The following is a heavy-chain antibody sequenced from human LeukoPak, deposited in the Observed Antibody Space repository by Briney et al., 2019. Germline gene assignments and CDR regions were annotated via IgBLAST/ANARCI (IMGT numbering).Heavy chain of an antibody. Sequence: GGSLRLSCAASGFTFDDYAMHWVRQAPGKGLERVSLISGDGGSTYYADSVKGRFTISRDNSKNSLYLQMNSLRTEDTALYYCAKSRLSRITMVRGVSPFAFDIWGQGTMVTVSS. CDR2: ISGDGGST. D-gene: IGHD3-10*01. J-gene: IGHJ3*02. CDR1: GFTFDDYA. V-gene: IGHV3-43*02. CDR3: AKSRLSRITMVRGVSPFAFDI.